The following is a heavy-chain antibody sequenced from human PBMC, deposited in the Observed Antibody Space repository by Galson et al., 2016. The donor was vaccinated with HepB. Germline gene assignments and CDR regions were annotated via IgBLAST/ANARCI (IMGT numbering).Heavy chain of an antibody. CDR1: GLAFSYYG. J-gene: IGHJ5*02. CDR3: ARVVTPMAAANRGFGS. CDR2: IGGGRNRDT. V-gene: IGHV3-21*01. D-gene: IGHD6-13*01. Sequence: SLRLSCAASGLAFSYYGMTWVRQAPGKGLEWVSTIGGGRNRDTYYAESVKGRFTISRDDAENSLYLHMNSLRAEDTALYYCARVVTPMAAANRGFGSWGQGTQVVVSS.